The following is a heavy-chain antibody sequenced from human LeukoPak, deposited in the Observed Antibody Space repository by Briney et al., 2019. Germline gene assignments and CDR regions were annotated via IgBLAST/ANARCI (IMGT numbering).Heavy chain of an antibody. Sequence: ASVKVSCKASGYTFTSYGISWVRQAPGQGLEWMGWISAYNGNTNYAQKLQGRVTMTTDTSTSTAYMELRSLSSDDTAVYYCARDLGYCSSTSCYQDYWGQGTLVTVSS. CDR1: GYTFTSYG. CDR3: ARDLGYCSSTSCYQDY. J-gene: IGHJ4*02. D-gene: IGHD2-2*01. V-gene: IGHV1-18*01. CDR2: ISAYNGNT.